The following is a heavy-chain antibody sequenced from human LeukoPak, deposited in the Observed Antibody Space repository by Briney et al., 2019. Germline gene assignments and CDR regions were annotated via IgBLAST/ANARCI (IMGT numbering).Heavy chain of an antibody. CDR1: GFTFTNFW. V-gene: IGHV3-23*01. J-gene: IGHJ4*02. CDR3: AKDDYGDY. CDR2: ISGSGGST. Sequence: GGSLRLSCAVSGFTFTNFWMSWVRQAPGKGLEWVSAISGSGGSTYYADSVKGRFTISRDNSKNTLYLQMNSLRAEDTAVYYCAKDDYGDYWGQGTLVTVSS.